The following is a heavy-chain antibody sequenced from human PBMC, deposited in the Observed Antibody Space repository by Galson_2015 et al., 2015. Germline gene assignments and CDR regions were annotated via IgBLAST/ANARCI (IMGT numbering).Heavy chain of an antibody. J-gene: IGHJ4*02. Sequence: SLRLSCAASGFTFSDYYMSWIRQAPGKGLEWVSYISSSSYTNYADSVKGRFTISRDNAKNSLYLQMNSLRAEDTAVYYCARVYYDSSGYTVDYWGQGTLVTVSS. V-gene: IGHV3-11*06. D-gene: IGHD3-22*01. CDR3: ARVYYDSSGYTVDY. CDR1: GFTFSDYY. CDR2: ISSSSYT.